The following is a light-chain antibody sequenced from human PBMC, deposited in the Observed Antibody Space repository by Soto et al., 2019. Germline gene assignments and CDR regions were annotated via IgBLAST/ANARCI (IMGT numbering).Light chain of an antibody. Sequence: EIVMTQSPATLSVSPGGRAPLSCRASQSISDTLAWYQQKPGQAPRLLIHGASTRATGFPARFSGSGSGTDFTLTISSLQSEDFAVYYCQQYNNWPWTFGQGTKVDIK. J-gene: IGKJ1*01. CDR3: QQYNNWPWT. V-gene: IGKV3-15*01. CDR2: GAS. CDR1: QSISDT.